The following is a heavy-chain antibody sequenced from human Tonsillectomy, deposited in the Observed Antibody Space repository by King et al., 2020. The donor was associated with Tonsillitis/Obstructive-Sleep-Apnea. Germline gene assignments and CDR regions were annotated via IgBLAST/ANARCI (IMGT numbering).Heavy chain of an antibody. CDR1: GGSISSYY. V-gene: IGHV4-59*01. J-gene: IGHJ4*02. CDR2: IYYSGST. CDR3: ARGAKMATTTFDY. Sequence: QLQESGPGLVKPSETLSLTCTVSGGSISSYYWSWIRPPPGKGLEWIGYIYYSGSTNYNPSLQSRVTISVDTSKNQFSLKLSSGTAAETAVYYGARGAKMATTTFDYWGQGTLVTVSS. D-gene: IGHD5-24*01.